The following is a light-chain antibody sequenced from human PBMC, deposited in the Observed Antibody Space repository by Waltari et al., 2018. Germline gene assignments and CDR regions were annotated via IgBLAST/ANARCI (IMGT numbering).Light chain of an antibody. V-gene: IGLV3-21*04. J-gene: IGLJ3*02. CDR1: NIGSKS. Sequence: SYVLTQPPSVSVAPGKTARITCGGNNIGSKSVYWYQQKPGQAPVLVIYYDSDRPSGIPERFSGSNSGNTATLTISRVEAGDEADYYCQVWDSSSDHRVFGGGTKLTVL. CDR3: QVWDSSSDHRV. CDR2: YDS.